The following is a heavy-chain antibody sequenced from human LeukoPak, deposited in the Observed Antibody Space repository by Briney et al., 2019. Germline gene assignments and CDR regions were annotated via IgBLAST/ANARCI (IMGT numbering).Heavy chain of an antibody. D-gene: IGHD4-17*01. CDR2: ISSSSSTI. J-gene: IGHJ4*02. Sequence: GGSLRLSCAASGFTFSSYSMNWVRQAPGKGLEWDSYISSSSSTIYYADSVKGRFTISRDNAKNSLYLQMNSLRAEDTAVYYCARDLGGYTVTTQSGYWGQGTLVTVSS. CDR1: GFTFSSYS. V-gene: IGHV3-48*01. CDR3: ARDLGGYTVTTQSGY.